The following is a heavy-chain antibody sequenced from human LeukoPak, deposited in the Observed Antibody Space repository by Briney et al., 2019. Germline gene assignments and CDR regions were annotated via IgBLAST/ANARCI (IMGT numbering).Heavy chain of an antibody. D-gene: IGHD1-20*01. CDR3: ARGGTRYNWTRRGYDYYGMDV. CDR1: GGSFSGYY. CDR2: INHSGST. V-gene: IGHV4-34*01. Sequence: SETLSLTCAVYGGSFSGYYWSWIRQPPGKGLEWIGEINHSGSTNYNPSLKSRVTISVDTSKNQFSLKLSSVTAADTAVYYCARGGTRYNWTRRGYDYYGMDVWGQGTTVTVSS. J-gene: IGHJ6*02.